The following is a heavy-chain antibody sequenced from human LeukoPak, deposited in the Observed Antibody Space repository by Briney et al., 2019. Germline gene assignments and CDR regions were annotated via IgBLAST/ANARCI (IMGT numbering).Heavy chain of an antibody. Sequence: SETLSLTCAVYGGSFSGYYWSWIRQPPGKGLEWIGEINHSGSTNYNPSLKSRVTISVDTSKNQFSLKLSSVTAADTAVYYCASPPEGGWYRGNYYFDYWGQGTLVTVSS. CDR1: GGSFSGYY. V-gene: IGHV4-34*01. CDR3: ASPPEGGWYRGNYYFDY. D-gene: IGHD6-19*01. CDR2: INHSGST. J-gene: IGHJ4*02.